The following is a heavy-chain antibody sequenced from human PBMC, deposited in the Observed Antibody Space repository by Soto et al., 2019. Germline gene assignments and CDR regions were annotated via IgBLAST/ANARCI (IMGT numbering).Heavy chain of an antibody. CDR2: ISAYNGNT. Sequence: GASLKVSCKASGYTFTSYGISWVRQAPGQGLEWMGWISAYNGNTNYAQKLQGRVTMTTDTSTSTAYMELRSLRSDDTAVYYCARLTMVRGVIILDYWGQGTLVTVSS. V-gene: IGHV1-18*01. J-gene: IGHJ4*02. D-gene: IGHD3-10*01. CDR3: ARLTMVRGVIILDY. CDR1: GYTFTSYG.